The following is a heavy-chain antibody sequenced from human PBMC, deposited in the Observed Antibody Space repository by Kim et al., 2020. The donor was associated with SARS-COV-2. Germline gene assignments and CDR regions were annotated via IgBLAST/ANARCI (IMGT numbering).Heavy chain of an antibody. CDR1: GGSFSGYY. V-gene: IGHV4-34*01. CDR2: INHSGST. J-gene: IGHJ6*02. Sequence: SETLSLTCAVYGGSFSGYYWSWIRQPPGKGLEWIGEINHSGSTNYNPSLKSRVTISVDTSKNQFSLKLSSVTAADTAVYYCARGLGGRYCSSTSCSPHWGQGTTVTVSS. D-gene: IGHD2-2*01. CDR3: ARGLGGRYCSSTSCSPH.